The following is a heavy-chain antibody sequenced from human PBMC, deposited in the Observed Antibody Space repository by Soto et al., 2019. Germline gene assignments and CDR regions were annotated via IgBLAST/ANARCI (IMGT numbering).Heavy chain of an antibody. J-gene: IGHJ4*02. D-gene: IGHD7-27*01. V-gene: IGHV2-5*02. CDR2: TYWDDDK. CDR1: GFSLSTSGVG. Sequence: QITLKESGPTLVKPTQTLTLTCTFSGFSLSTSGVGVGWIRQPPGKALEWLALTYWDDDKRYSPSLTSRLTITKHTPQTQVVLTMTNMAPVDTATYYCAHSLIPNWGSRGAFDYWGQGTLVTVSS. CDR3: AHSLIPNWGSRGAFDY.